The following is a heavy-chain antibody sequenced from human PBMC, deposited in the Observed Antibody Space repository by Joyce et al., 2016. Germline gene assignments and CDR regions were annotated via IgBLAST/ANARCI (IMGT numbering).Heavy chain of an antibody. Sequence: HLQESGPGLVKPSETLSLTCTISGDSFSDTSYYWSWIRQPPGKGLEWLGFIYNSATTHYKPSLGGRLSISAGAAKKQFSLRLTSVTSADTAVYYCATSLPSRVGGFQFFGLDVWGQGTTVIVS. D-gene: IGHD3-10*01. V-gene: IGHV4-61*01. J-gene: IGHJ6*02. CDR3: ATSLPSRVGGFQFFGLDV. CDR2: IYNSATT. CDR1: GDSFSDTSYY.